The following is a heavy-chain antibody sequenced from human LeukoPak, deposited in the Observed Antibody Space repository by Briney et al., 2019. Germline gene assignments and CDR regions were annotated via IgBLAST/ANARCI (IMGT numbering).Heavy chain of an antibody. CDR3: AKDRGNYGDYVGRFDS. V-gene: IGHV3-23*01. CDR2: ISGSGDST. J-gene: IGHJ5*01. D-gene: IGHD4-17*01. Sequence: PGGSLRLSCAASGFTFSSYAMSWVRQAPGKGLEWVSAISGSGDSTYYADSVKGRFTMSRDNSKNTLYLQMSSLRAEDTAIYYCAKDRGNYGDYVGRFDSWGQGTLVTVSS. CDR1: GFTFSSYA.